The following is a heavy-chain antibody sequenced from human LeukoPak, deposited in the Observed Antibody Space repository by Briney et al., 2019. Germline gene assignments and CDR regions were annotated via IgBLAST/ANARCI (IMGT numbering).Heavy chain of an antibody. CDR1: GGSISSYY. V-gene: IGHV4-59*01. D-gene: IGHD3-3*01. CDR2: IYYSGST. CDR3: ARVVSDFWSGYYLDY. J-gene: IGHJ4*02. Sequence: ASETLSLTCTVSGGSISSYYWSWIRQPPGKGLEWIGYIYYSGSTNYNPSLKSRVTISVDTSKNQFSLKLSSVTAADTAVYYCARVVSDFWSGYYLDYWGQGTLVTVSS.